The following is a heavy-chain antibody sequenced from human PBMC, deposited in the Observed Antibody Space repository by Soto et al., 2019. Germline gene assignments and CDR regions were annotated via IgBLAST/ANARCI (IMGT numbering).Heavy chain of an antibody. CDR3: AISRGYGSRRYPVAD. Sequence: PSETLSLTCAVYGGSFSGYYWSWIRQPPGKGLEWIGEINHSGSTNYNPSLKSRVTISVDTSKNQFSLKLSSVTAADTAVYYCAISRGYGSRRYPVADWGPGTVVTVSS. CDR1: GGSFSGYY. D-gene: IGHD3-10*01. J-gene: IGHJ4*02. CDR2: INHSGST. V-gene: IGHV4-34*01.